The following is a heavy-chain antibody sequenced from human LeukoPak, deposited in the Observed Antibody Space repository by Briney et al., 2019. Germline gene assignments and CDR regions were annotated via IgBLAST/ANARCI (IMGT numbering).Heavy chain of an antibody. D-gene: IGHD3-9*01. CDR3: ARSGGILTGYFLLSR. CDR2: IYSGGST. J-gene: IGHJ4*02. CDR1: GFTVSSEY. V-gene: IGHV3-66*01. Sequence: PGGSLRLFCAASGFTVSSEYMSWFRQAPGKGLEWVSLIYSGGSTYYADSVKDRFTISRDNSKNTVYLQMNSLRTEDTAVYYCARSGGILTGYFLLSRWGQGTLVTVSS.